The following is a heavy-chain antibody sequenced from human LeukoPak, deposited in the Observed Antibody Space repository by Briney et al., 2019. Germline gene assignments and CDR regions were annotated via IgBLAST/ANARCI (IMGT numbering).Heavy chain of an antibody. V-gene: IGHV3-53*04. J-gene: IGHJ3*02. Sequence: GGSLRLSCSASGFTVITTYMSWVRQAPGKGLECISVIYTGGNTYHADSVKGRFSISRHNSENTIYLQMDSLRPEDTAVYYCARDRGPYDNHAFDMWGQGTMVTVSS. D-gene: IGHD3-9*01. CDR2: IYTGGNT. CDR1: GFTVITTY. CDR3: ARDRGPYDNHAFDM.